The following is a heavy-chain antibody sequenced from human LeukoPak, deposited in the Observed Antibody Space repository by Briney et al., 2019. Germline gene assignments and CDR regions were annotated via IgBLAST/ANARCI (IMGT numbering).Heavy chain of an antibody. CDR2: INHSGST. V-gene: IGHV4-34*01. D-gene: IGHD1-26*01. CDR3: ARGDIVGATTAWFDP. J-gene: IGHJ5*02. Sequence: PSETLPLTCAVYGGSFSGYYWSWIRQPPGKGLEWIGEINHSGSTNYNPSLKSRVTISVDTSKNQFSLKLSSVTAADTAVYYCARGDIVGATTAWFDPWGQGTLVTVSS. CDR1: GGSFSGYY.